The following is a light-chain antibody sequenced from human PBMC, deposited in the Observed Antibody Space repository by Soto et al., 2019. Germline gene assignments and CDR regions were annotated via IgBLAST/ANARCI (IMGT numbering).Light chain of an antibody. Sequence: QSALTQPASVSGSPRQSITISCTGTSSDVGGYNYVSWYQQRPGKASKVMIYEVTNRPSGVSNRFSASKSGNTASLTISGLQAEDEADYYCSSYSSASPSYVLGTGTKVTVL. CDR1: SSDVGGYNY. CDR3: SSYSSASPSYV. J-gene: IGLJ1*01. CDR2: EVT. V-gene: IGLV2-14*01.